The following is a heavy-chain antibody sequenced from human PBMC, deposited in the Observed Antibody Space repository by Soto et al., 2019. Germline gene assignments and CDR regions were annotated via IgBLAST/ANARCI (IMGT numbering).Heavy chain of an antibody. J-gene: IGHJ4*02. CDR3: ARDADRNSGLYLTYYFDY. CDR1: GFTFSSYG. D-gene: IGHD6-19*01. Sequence: QVQLVESGGGVVQPGRYLRLPCAASGFTFSSYGMHWVRQAPGKGLEWVAVIWYDVSNKYYEDSVKGRFTISKDNSKNTLYLQMNSLRAEDTAVYYCARDADRNSGLYLTYYFDYWGQGTLVTVSS. V-gene: IGHV3-33*01. CDR2: IWYDVSNK.